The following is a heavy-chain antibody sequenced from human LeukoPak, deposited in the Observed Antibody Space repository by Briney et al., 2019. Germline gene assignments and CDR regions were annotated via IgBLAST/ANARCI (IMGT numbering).Heavy chain of an antibody. Sequence: GGSLRLSRAASGFTFSSYAMHWVRQAPGKGLEWVAVISYDGSNKYYADSVKGRFTISRDNSKNTLYLQMNSLRAEDTAVYYCAKVMTTVFFDYWGQGTLVTVSS. V-gene: IGHV3-30-3*01. CDR1: GFTFSSYA. CDR2: ISYDGSNK. J-gene: IGHJ4*02. CDR3: AKVMTTVFFDY. D-gene: IGHD4-11*01.